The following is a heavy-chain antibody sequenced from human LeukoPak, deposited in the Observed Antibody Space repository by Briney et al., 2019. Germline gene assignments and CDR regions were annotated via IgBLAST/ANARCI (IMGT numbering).Heavy chain of an antibody. CDR3: AKCGGDIVVVPAANYFDY. CDR2: ISGSGGST. D-gene: IGHD2-2*01. Sequence: GGSLRLSCAASGFTFSSYAMSWVRQAPGKGLEWVSAISGSGGSTYYADSVKGRFTISRDNSKNTLYLQMNSLRAEDTAVYYCAKCGGDIVVVPAANYFDYWGQGTLVTVSS. CDR1: GFTFSSYA. V-gene: IGHV3-23*01. J-gene: IGHJ4*02.